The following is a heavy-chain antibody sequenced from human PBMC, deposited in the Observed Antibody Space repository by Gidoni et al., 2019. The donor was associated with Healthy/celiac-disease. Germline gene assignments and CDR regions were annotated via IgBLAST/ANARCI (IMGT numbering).Heavy chain of an antibody. Sequence: PGQGLEWMGWISSYNGNTNYAQKLQVIVTMTTDTSTSTAYIELRSLRSDYTAVYYCARDPIGTYYYGSGSYDSWFDPWGQGTLVTVSS. CDR3: ARDPIGTYYYGSGSYDSWFDP. D-gene: IGHD3-10*01. CDR2: ISSYNGNT. V-gene: IGHV1-18*01. J-gene: IGHJ5*02.